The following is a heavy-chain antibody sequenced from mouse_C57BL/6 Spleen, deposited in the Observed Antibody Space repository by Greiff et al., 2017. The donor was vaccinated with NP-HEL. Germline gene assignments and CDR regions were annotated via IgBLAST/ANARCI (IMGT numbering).Heavy chain of an antibody. Sequence: QVQLKQPGAELVKPGASVKMSCKASGYTFTSYWITWVKQRPGQGLEWIGDIYPGSGSTNYNEKFKSKATLTVDTSSSTAYMQLSSLTSEDSAVYYCARGGLRRRDLDYWGQGTSVTVSS. CDR2: IYPGSGST. D-gene: IGHD2-2*01. CDR3: ARGGLRRRDLDY. J-gene: IGHJ4*01. CDR1: GYTFTSYW. V-gene: IGHV1-55*01.